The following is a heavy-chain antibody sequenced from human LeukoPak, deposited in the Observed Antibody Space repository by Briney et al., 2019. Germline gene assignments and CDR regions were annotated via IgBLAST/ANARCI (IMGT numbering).Heavy chain of an antibody. CDR2: IYYSGST. CDR3: ARLSGPFDY. V-gene: IGHV4-39*01. Sequence: SETLSLTCTVSDGSISSGSYYWGWIRQPPGKGLEWIGSIYYSGSTYYNPSLKSRVTISVDTSKNQFSLELSSVTAADAAVYYCARLSGPFDYWGQGTLVTVSS. J-gene: IGHJ4*02. D-gene: IGHD1-26*01. CDR1: DGSISSGSYY.